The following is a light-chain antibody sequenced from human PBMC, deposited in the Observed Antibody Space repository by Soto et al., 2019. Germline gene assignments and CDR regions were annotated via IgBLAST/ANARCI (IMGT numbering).Light chain of an antibody. Sequence: EIVLTQSPGTLSLFPGERATLSCRASQSLSTSYLAWHRLKPGQAPRLLIYAASSRASGIPDRFSGSGSGTDFTLTISRLEPEDFAVYYCQQYGSSPTFGQGTRLEIK. CDR3: QQYGSSPT. J-gene: IGKJ5*01. V-gene: IGKV3-20*01. CDR1: QSLSTSY. CDR2: AAS.